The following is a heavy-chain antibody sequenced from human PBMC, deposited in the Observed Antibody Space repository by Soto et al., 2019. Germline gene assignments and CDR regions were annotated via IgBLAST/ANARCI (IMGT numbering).Heavy chain of an antibody. CDR3: AREGGKYCSSTSCYLDY. V-gene: IGHV1-69*13. D-gene: IGHD2-2*01. Sequence: ASVKVSCKASGGTFSSYAISWVRQAPGQGLEWMGGIIPIFGTANYAQKFQGRVTITADESTSTAYMELSSLRSEDTAVYYCAREGGKYCSSTSCYLDYWGQGTRVTVSS. CDR2: IIPIFGTA. J-gene: IGHJ4*02. CDR1: GGTFSSYA.